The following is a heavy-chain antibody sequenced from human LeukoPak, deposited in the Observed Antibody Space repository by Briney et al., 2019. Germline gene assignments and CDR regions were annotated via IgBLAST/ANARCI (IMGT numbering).Heavy chain of an antibody. Sequence: KSSETLSLTCTVSGGSISSSSYYWGWIRQPPGKGLEWIGSIYYSGSTYYNPSLKSRVTISVDTSKNQFSLKLSSVTAADTAVYYCARDARLAVDYFDYWGQGTLVTVSS. CDR2: IYYSGST. CDR3: ARDARLAVDYFDY. D-gene: IGHD6-19*01. V-gene: IGHV4-39*07. J-gene: IGHJ4*02. CDR1: GGSISSSSYY.